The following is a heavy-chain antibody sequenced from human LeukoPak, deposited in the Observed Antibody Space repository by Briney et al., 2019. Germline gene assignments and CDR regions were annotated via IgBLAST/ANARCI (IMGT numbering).Heavy chain of an antibody. D-gene: IGHD3-10*01. V-gene: IGHV4-59*11. Sequence: PSETLSLTCTVSGGSISSHYRSWIRQPPGKGLEWIGYMYYNGSMNYNPSLKSRVTISADTSKNQFSLKLSSVTAADTAVYYCASRYGSGSYGFDYWGQGTLVTVSS. CDR2: MYYNGSM. CDR3: ASRYGSGSYGFDY. J-gene: IGHJ4*02. CDR1: GGSISSHY.